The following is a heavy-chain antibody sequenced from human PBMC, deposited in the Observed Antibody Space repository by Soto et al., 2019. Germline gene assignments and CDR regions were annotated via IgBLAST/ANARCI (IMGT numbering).Heavy chain of an antibody. CDR3: ARNMDYYYGPGSGNGHGV. CDR2: INPKFGDT. V-gene: IGHV1-2*02. CDR1: GYTFSAYY. Sequence: QVQLVQSGAEVKEPGDSVRVSCEASGYTFSAYYIHWVRQAPGQGLEWMGWINPKFGDTTYAQDFQCRVSMTRDMSISTVYLELSTLTADDTAIYYCARNMDYYYGPGSGNGHGVWGQGTTVTVFS. D-gene: IGHD3-10*01. J-gene: IGHJ6*02.